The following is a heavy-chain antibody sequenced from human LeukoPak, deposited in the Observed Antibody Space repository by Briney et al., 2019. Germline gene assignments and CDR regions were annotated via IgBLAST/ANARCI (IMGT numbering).Heavy chain of an antibody. V-gene: IGHV3-30*18. J-gene: IGHJ4*02. CDR3: AKEEIVYCTSTSCPGGY. D-gene: IGHD2-2*01. Sequence: GRSLRLSCAASGCTFRSYGMHWVRQAPGEGLEWVAVISYDGSNKYYSDSVKGRFSISRDNSKSTLYLQMNSLRAEDTAVYYCAKEEIVYCTSTSCPGGYWGQGTLVTVSS. CDR1: GCTFRSYG. CDR2: ISYDGSNK.